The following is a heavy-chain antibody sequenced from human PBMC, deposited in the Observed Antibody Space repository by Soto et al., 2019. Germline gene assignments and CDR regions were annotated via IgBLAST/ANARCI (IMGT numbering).Heavy chain of an antibody. V-gene: IGHV3-7*03. CDR2: IKQDGSEK. CDR1: GFTFSSYW. CDR3: AREKQAYDSSGYYSD. J-gene: IGHJ4*02. D-gene: IGHD3-22*01. Sequence: PGGSLRLSCAASGFTFSSYWVSWVRQAPGKGLEWVANIKQDGSEKYYVDSVKGRFTISRDNPKNSLYLQMNSLRAEDTAVYYCAREKQAYDSSGYYSDWGQGTLVTVSS.